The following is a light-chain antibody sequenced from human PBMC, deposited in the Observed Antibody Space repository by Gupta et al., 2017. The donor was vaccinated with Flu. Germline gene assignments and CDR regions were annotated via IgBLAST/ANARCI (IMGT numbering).Light chain of an antibody. CDR2: DVS. V-gene: IGLV2-18*02. J-gene: IGLJ1*01. Sequence: QSALTQPPSVSGSPGQSVTISCTGTSSDVGSYNRVSWYQQPPGTAPKLMIYDVSNRPSGVPDRFSGSKSGNTASLTISGLQADDEADYYCSSYTSSSTYVCGTGTKVTV. CDR1: SSDVGSYNR. CDR3: SSYTSSSTYV.